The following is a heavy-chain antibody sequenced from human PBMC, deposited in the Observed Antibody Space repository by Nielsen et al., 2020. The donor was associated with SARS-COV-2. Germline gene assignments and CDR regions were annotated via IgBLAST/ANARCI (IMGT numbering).Heavy chain of an antibody. CDR1: GGSISTGNYY. D-gene: IGHD3-22*01. CDR2: INYTGSS. V-gene: IGHV4-30-4*01. CDR3: ARDQIGKDSRGYLFYYYGMDV. J-gene: IGHJ6*02. Sequence: SETLSLTCTVSGGSISTGNYYWSWIRQPPGKGLEWIGYINYTGSSYYNPSLRSRVTISVDTSKNQFSLRLSSVTAADTAVYYCARDQIGKDSRGYLFYYYGMDVWGQGTTV.